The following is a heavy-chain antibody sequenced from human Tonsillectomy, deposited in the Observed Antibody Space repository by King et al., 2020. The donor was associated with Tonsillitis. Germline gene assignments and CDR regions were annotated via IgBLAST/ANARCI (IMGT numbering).Heavy chain of an antibody. CDR2: VDWDDDK. CDR1: GFSLTTSGTR. J-gene: IGHJ4*02. V-gene: IGHV2-70*04. Sequence: TLKESGPALVKPTQTLTLTCTFSGFSLTTSGTRLSWIRQPPGKALEWLARVDWDDDKFYSTSLKTRLTMSKDTSKNQVVLTMTNMDPVDTATYYCARMHSRGWSLEFWGQGILVTVSS. CDR3: ARMHSRGWSLEF. D-gene: IGHD6-19*01.